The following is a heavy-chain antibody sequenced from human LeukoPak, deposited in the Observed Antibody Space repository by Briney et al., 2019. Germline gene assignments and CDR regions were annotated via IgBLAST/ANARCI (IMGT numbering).Heavy chain of an antibody. Sequence: SETLSLTCAVYGGSFSGYYWSWIRQPPGKGLEWIGYIYYSGSTNYNPSLKSRVTISVDTSKNQFSLKLSSVTAADTAVYYCARVQSLSGSYYWFDPWGQGTLVTVSS. J-gene: IGHJ5*02. CDR2: IYYSGST. CDR3: ARVQSLSGSYYWFDP. CDR1: GGSFSGYY. V-gene: IGHV4-59*01. D-gene: IGHD1-26*01.